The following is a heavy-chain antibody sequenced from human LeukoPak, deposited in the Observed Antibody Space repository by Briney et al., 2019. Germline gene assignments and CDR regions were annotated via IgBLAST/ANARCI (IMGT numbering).Heavy chain of an antibody. J-gene: IGHJ4*02. Sequence: GGSLRLSCAASGFTFSSYWMHWVRQAPGKGLEWVSTINGGGAYTYYAGSVKGRFTISRDDSKNTLYLQMNSLRAEDTAVYYCAKDLGRYRNNYFDYWGQGTLVTVSS. CDR3: AKDLGRYRNNYFDY. CDR1: GFTFSSYW. D-gene: IGHD1-26*01. V-gene: IGHV3-23*01. CDR2: INGGGAYT.